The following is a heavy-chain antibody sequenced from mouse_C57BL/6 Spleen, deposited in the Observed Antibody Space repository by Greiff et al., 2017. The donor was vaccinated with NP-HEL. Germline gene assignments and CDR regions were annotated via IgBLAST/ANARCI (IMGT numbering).Heavy chain of an antibody. CDR3: ARGDYDGDYFDY. CDR1: GYSFTGYY. CDR2: INPSTGGT. D-gene: IGHD2-4*01. J-gene: IGHJ2*01. V-gene: IGHV1-42*01. Sequence: VQLQQSGPELVKPGASVKISCKASGYSFTGYYMNWVKQSPEKSLEWIGEINPSTGGTTYNQKFKAKATLTVDKSSSTAYMQLKSLTSEDSAVYYFARGDYDGDYFDYWGQGTTLTVSS.